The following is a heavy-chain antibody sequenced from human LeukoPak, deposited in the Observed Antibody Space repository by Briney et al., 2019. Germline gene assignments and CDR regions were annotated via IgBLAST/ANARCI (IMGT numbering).Heavy chain of an antibody. D-gene: IGHD6-13*01. V-gene: IGHV4-39*07. CDR1: GGSISSSSYY. J-gene: IGHJ5*02. Sequence: SETLSLTCTVSGGSISSSSYYWGWIRQPPGKGLEWIGSIYYSGSTYYNPSLKSRVTISVDTSKNQFSLKLSSVTAADTAVYYCARHVGYSSSWTGWFDPWGQGTLVTVSS. CDR3: ARHVGYSSSWTGWFDP. CDR2: IYYSGST.